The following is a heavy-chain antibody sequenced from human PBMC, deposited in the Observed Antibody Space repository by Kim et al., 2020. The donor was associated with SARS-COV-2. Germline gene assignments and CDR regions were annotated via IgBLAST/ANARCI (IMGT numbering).Heavy chain of an antibody. CDR3: ARNYYDSSGS. J-gene: IGHJ4*02. Sequence: STYYTPSLKSRVTISVDTSKNQFSLKLSSVTAADTAVYYCARNYYDSSGSWGQGTLVTVSS. V-gene: IGHV4-39*07. D-gene: IGHD3-22*01. CDR2: ST.